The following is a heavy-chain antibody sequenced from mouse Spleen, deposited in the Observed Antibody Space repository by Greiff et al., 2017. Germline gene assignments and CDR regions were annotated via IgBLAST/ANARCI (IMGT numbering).Heavy chain of an antibody. V-gene: IGHV14-4*01. CDR2: IDPENGDT. CDR1: GFNIKDDY. D-gene: IGHD1-1*01. J-gene: IGHJ2*01. CDR3: TTYGSSGYYFDY. Sequence: EVKLMESGAELVRPGASVKLSCTASGFNIKDDYMHWVKQRPEQGLEWIGWIDPENGDTEYASKFQGKATITADTSSNTAYLQLSSLTSEDTAVYYCTTYGSSGYYFDYWGQGTTLTVSS.